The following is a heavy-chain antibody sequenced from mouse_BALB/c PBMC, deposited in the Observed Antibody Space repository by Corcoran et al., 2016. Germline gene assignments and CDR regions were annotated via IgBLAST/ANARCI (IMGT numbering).Heavy chain of an antibody. Sequence: QVTLKESGPGILKPSQTLSLTCSFSGLSRSATGMGIDWIRQPSGKGVEWLAHIWWDDDKYYNPSLKSQLTISKDTSRNQVFLKITSVDTADTATYYCARRSQTGDYFDYWGQGTTLTVSS. V-gene: IGHV8-5*01. CDR3: ARRSQTGDYFDY. CDR2: IWWDDDK. CDR1: GLSRSATGMG. J-gene: IGHJ2*01. D-gene: IGHD4-1*01.